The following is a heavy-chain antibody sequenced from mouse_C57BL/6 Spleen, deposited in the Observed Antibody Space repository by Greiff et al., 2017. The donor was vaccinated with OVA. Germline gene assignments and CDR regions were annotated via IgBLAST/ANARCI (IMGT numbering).Heavy chain of an antibody. Sequence: EVKLMESGGGLVKPGGSLKLSCAASGFTFSSYAMSWVRQTPEKRLEWVATISDGGSYTYYPDNVKGRFTISRDNAKNNLDLQMSHLKSKDTAMYYCAREREDYYGSSYRYFDVWGTGTTVTVSS. V-gene: IGHV5-4*01. J-gene: IGHJ1*03. CDR1: GFTFSSYA. D-gene: IGHD1-1*01. CDR3: AREREDYYGSSYRYFDV. CDR2: ISDGGSYT.